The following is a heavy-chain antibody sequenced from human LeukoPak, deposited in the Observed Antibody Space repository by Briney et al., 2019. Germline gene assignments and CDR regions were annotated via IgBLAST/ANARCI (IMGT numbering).Heavy chain of an antibody. CDR3: ARLTVTRYFDY. V-gene: IGHV3-48*03. Sequence: TGGSLRLSCAASGFTFSNSEMNWVRQAPGKGLEWVSYISSGGSTIYYADSVKGRFTISRDNAKNSLYLQMNSLRAEDTAVYYCARLTVTRYFDYWGQGTLVTVSP. D-gene: IGHD4-17*01. CDR2: ISSGGSTI. CDR1: GFTFSNSE. J-gene: IGHJ4*02.